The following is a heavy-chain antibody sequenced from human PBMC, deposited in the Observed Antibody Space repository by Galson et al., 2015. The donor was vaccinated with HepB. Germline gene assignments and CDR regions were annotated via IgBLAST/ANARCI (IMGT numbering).Heavy chain of an antibody. CDR2: IYYSGST. J-gene: IGHJ4*02. Sequence: ETLSLTCTVSGGSISSSSYYWGWIRQPPGKGLEWIGSIYYSGSTYYNPSLKSRVTISVDTSKNQFSLKLSSVTAADTAVYYCARRNSGSGRRYFDFWGQGTLVTVSS. CDR3: ARRNSGSGRRYFDF. D-gene: IGHD3-10*01. CDR1: GGSISSSSYY. V-gene: IGHV4-39*01.